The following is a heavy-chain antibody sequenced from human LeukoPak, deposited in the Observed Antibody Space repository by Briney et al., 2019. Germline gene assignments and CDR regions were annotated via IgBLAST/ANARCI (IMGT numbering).Heavy chain of an antibody. V-gene: IGHV4-4*08. CDR1: GGSMCSYY. D-gene: IGHD3-22*01. Sequence: AETLSLTCSVSGGSMCSYYWNWIRQSPGKGLEWIGFVYSNGMTTYNPSLRSRGTISIATSRNQFSLRLTSVTAADTATYYCTRRAYYDSSGYNPTAGYFDLWGRGTLVTVSS. CDR2: VYSNGMT. CDR3: TRRAYYDSSGYNPTAGYFDL. J-gene: IGHJ2*01.